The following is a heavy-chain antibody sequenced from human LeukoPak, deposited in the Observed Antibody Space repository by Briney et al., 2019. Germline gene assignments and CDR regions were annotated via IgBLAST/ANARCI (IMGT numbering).Heavy chain of an antibody. CDR3: ARHIRGSPPDTDAFDI. D-gene: IGHD6-25*01. J-gene: IGHJ3*02. CDR1: GYSFTSYW. V-gene: IGHV5-51*01. Sequence: GESLKISCKGSGYSFTSYWIGWVRQMPGKGLEWMGIIYPGDSDTRYSPSFQGQVTISADKSISTAYLQWSSLKASDTAMYYCARHIRGSPPDTDAFDIWGQGTMVTVSS. CDR2: IYPGDSDT.